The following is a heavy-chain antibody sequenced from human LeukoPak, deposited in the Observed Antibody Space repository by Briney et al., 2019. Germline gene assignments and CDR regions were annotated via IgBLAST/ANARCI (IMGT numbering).Heavy chain of an antibody. J-gene: IGHJ3*02. D-gene: IGHD3-9*01. V-gene: IGHV4-4*07. Sequence: SETLSLTCTVSGGSISSYYWSWIRQPAGKGLEWIGRIYTSGSTNYNPPLKSRVTMSVDTSKNQFSLKLSSVTAADTAVYYCAREVNYYDILTGYSSHDAFDIWGQGTMVTVSS. CDR2: IYTSGST. CDR3: AREVNYYDILTGYSSHDAFDI. CDR1: GGSISSYY.